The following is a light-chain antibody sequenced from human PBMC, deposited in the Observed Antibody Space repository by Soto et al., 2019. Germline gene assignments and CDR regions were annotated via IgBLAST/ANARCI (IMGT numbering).Light chain of an antibody. CDR3: QHTNSFPYA. V-gene: IGKV1-12*01. Sequence: DIQMTKSPSSVSASVGDRVTITCRASQHINSWLAWYQQKPGKAPKLLMYAASSLQRGVPSRFSGSGSGTDFSLTISSLQPEDSATYYCQHTNSFPYAFGQGTKLEIK. J-gene: IGKJ2*01. CDR1: QHINSW. CDR2: AAS.